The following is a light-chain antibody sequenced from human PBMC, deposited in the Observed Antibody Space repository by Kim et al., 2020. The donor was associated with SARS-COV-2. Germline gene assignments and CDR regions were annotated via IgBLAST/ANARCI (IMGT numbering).Light chain of an antibody. J-gene: IGLJ3*02. CDR1: AFANQY. CDR2: EDT. Sequence: PGQTARTTCSGGAFANQYAYWFQQKPGQAPVLVIYEDTERPSGIPERFSGSTSGTTVTLTISGVQAEDEADDYCQSSDSSDTFWVFGGGTQLTVL. CDR3: QSSDSSDTFWV. V-gene: IGLV3-25*03.